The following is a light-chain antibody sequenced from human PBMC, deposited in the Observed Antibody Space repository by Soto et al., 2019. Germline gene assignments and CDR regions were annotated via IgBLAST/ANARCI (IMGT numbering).Light chain of an antibody. CDR2: EVS. Sequence: QSALTQPASVSGSPGQSITISCTGTSSDVGGYNYVSWYQQHPGKAPKLMIYEVSNRPSGVSNRFSGSKSGNTASLTISGLQAEDEADYYWSSYTSSSTRYVFXTGTKVTVL. CDR1: SSDVGGYNY. J-gene: IGLJ1*01. V-gene: IGLV2-14*01. CDR3: SSYTSSSTRYV.